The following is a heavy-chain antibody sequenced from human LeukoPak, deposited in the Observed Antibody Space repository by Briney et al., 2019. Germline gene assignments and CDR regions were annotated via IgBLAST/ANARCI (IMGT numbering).Heavy chain of an antibody. V-gene: IGHV1-8*03. D-gene: IGHD4-11*01. Sequence: ASVKASCQASGYTFTSYDINWVRQATGQGLEWMGWMNPNSGNTGYAQKFQGRVTITRNTSISTAYMELSSLTSEDTAVYYCARGRATVTTHWFDPWGKGTLVTVSS. J-gene: IGHJ5*02. CDR3: ARGRATVTTHWFDP. CDR2: MNPNSGNT. CDR1: GYTFTSYD.